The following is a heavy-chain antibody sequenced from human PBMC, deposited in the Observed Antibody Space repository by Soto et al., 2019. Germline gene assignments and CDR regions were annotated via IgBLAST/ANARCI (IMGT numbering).Heavy chain of an antibody. CDR1: GYTFTSYD. Sequence: QVQLVQSGAEVKKPGASVKVSCKASGYTFTSYDINWVRQATGQGLEWMGWMNPNSGNTGYAQKFQGRVTMTRNTSISTAYMELSRLRSEDTAVYPGGALDRYCSGGSCYYYYGMDVWGQGTTVTVSS. CDR3: GALDRYCSGGSCYYYYGMDV. J-gene: IGHJ6*02. CDR2: MNPNSGNT. D-gene: IGHD2-15*01. V-gene: IGHV1-8*01.